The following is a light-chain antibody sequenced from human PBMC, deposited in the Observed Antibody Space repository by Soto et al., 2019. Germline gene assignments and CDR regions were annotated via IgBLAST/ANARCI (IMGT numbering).Light chain of an antibody. V-gene: IGKV3-15*01. CDR1: QSVRSS. CDR2: GAS. J-gene: IGKJ4*01. CDR3: QPYNNWPLT. Sequence: EILMTQSPATLSVSPGERAALSCRASQSVRSSLAWYQHKPGQAPRLLIYGASTRAIGVPARFSGSGSGTEFTLTISSLQSEDFAVYYCQPYNNWPLTFGGGTKVDIK.